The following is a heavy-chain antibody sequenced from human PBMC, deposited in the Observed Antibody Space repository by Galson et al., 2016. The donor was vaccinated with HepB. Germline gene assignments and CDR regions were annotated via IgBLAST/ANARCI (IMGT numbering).Heavy chain of an antibody. CDR2: INADNGNT. CDR3: ARLSGVAPGQARLTSLEH. V-gene: IGHV1-3*01. J-gene: IGHJ4*02. Sequence: SVKVSCKASGYTFTTYAIHWVRQAPGHRLEWMGWINADNGNTKYSQQFQGRVTLTGDTSASTAYMELSSLTSEDTAVYYCARLSGVAPGQARLTSLEHWGQGTLVTVSS. D-gene: IGHD6-6*01. CDR1: GYTFTTYA.